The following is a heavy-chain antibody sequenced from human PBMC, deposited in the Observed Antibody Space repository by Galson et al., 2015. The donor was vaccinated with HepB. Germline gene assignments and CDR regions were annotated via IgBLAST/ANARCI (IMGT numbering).Heavy chain of an antibody. CDR2: IDWDDDK. Sequence: PALVKPTQTLTLTCTFSGFSLSTSGMRVSWIRHPPGKALEWLARIDWDDDKFYSTSLKTRLTISKDTSKNQVVLTMTNMDPVDPAAYYCARIGGSGSVHFDYWGPGTLVTVSS. J-gene: IGHJ4*02. CDR1: GFSLSTSGMR. D-gene: IGHD3-10*01. V-gene: IGHV2-70*04. CDR3: ARIGGSGSVHFDY.